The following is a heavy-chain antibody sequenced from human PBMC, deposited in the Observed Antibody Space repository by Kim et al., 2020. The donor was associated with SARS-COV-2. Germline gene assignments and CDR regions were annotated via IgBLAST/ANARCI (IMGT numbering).Heavy chain of an antibody. CDR3: ARLAYSSDWFPFDY. J-gene: IGHJ4*02. D-gene: IGHD6-19*01. Sequence: NPAPESRVTISIDTSKNQFSLRLNSVTAADTAVYFCARLAYSSDWFPFDYWGQGILVTVSS. V-gene: IGHV4-4*09.